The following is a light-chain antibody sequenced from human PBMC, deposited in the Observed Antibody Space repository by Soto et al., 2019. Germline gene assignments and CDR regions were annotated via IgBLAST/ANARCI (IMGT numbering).Light chain of an antibody. CDR3: QQYDKWRT. J-gene: IGKJ1*01. CDR2: GAS. V-gene: IGKV3D-15*01. CDR1: QSVRSN. Sequence: EILMTQSPATLSVSPGERATLSCRASQSVRSNLAWYQQKPGQTPRILIYGASTRATGIPARFSGSGSGTEFTLTISSLQSEDFAVYYCQQYDKWRTFGQGTKVDIK.